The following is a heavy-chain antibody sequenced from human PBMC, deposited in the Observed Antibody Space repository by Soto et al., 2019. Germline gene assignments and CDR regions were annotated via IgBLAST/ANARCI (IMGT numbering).Heavy chain of an antibody. D-gene: IGHD3-22*01. CDR2: IKSKTDGGTT. V-gene: IGHV3-15*07. J-gene: IGHJ3*02. CDR1: SVSNAW. Sequence: SVSNAWMNWVRQAPGKGLEWVGRIKSKTDGGTTDYAAPVKGRFTISRDDSKNTLYLQMNSLKTEDTAVYYCTTDTYYYDSSGPAWAFDIWGQGTMVTVSS. CDR3: TTDTYYYDSSGPAWAFDI.